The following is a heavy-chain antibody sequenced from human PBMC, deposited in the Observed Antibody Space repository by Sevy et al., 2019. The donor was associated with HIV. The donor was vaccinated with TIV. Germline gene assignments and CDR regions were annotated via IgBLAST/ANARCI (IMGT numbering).Heavy chain of an antibody. CDR2: IKQDGSDK. CDR1: GFTFSSHW. J-gene: IGHJ6*02. CDR3: ARDTGGIGMDV. D-gene: IGHD6-13*01. V-gene: IGHV3-7*01. Sequence: GGSLRLSCATSGFTFSSHWMSWVRQAPGKGLEWVANIKQDGSDKYYVDYVKGRFTISRDNAKNSLSLQMNSLRAEDTAVYYCARDTGGIGMDVWGQRTTVTVSS.